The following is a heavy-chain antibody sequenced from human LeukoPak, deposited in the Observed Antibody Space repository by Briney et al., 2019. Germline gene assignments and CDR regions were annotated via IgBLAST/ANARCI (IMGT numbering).Heavy chain of an antibody. CDR1: GGSISSGGYY. J-gene: IGHJ3*02. CDR3: AREASPITMGPIYAFDI. D-gene: IGHD3-10*01. CDR2: IYYSGST. Sequence: PSQTLSLTCTVSGGSISSGGYYWSWIRQHPGKGLEWIGYIYYSGSTYYNPSLKSRVTISVDTSKNQFSLKLSSVTAADTAVYYCAREASPITMGPIYAFDIWGQGTMVTVSS. V-gene: IGHV4-31*03.